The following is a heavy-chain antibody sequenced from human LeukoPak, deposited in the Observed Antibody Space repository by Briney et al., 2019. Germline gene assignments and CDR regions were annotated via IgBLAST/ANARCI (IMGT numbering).Heavy chain of an antibody. CDR1: GLTFSSYG. CDR2: IWYDGSNK. J-gene: IGHJ6*04. Sequence: PGRSLRLSCAASGLTFSSYGMHWVRQAPGKGLEWVAVIWYDGSNKYYADSVKGRFTISRDNSKNTLYLQMNSLRAEDTAVYYCARLGRSYYYYGMDVWGKGTTVTVSS. V-gene: IGHV3-33*01. D-gene: IGHD1-26*01. CDR3: ARLGRSYYYYGMDV.